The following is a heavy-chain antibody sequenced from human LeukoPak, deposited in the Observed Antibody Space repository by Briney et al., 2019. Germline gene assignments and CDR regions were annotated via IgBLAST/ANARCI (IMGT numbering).Heavy chain of an antibody. Sequence: PGGSLRLSCAASGFTFSDYGIHWVRQAPGKGLEWVAVIWYGGSKKYYADSVKGRFTISRDNSRNTLYLQMNSLRAEDTAVYYCARERPDDAFDIWGQGTMVTVSS. V-gene: IGHV3-33*01. CDR2: IWYGGSKK. CDR3: ARERPDDAFDI. CDR1: GFTFSDYG. J-gene: IGHJ3*02.